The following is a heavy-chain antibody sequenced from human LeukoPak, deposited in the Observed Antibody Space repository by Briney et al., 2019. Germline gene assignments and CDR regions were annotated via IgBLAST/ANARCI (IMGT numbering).Heavy chain of an antibody. Sequence: PSETLSLTCTVSGGSISSGGYYWSWIRQHPGKGLEWIGYIYYSGSTYYNPSLKSRVTISVDTSKNQFSLKLSSVTAADTAVYYCARGARTTFFDYWGLGTLVTVSS. CDR1: GGSISSGGYY. J-gene: IGHJ4*02. CDR2: IYYSGST. V-gene: IGHV4-31*03. D-gene: IGHD1-7*01. CDR3: ARGARTTFFDY.